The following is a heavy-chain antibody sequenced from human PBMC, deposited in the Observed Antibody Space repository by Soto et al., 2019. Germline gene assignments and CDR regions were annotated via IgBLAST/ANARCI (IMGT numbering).Heavy chain of an antibody. V-gene: IGHV2-70*01. CDR3: ARIRNTRGSGWYYFDY. CDR2: IDWGDEK. D-gene: IGHD6-19*01. CDR1: GFSLSTSGMC. Sequence: SGPTLVNPTQTLTLTYPFSGFSLSTSGMCVSWIRQPPGKALEWHALIDWGDEKYYNTSLKTRLTISKDTSKNQVVLTMTNMDPVDTATYYCARIRNTRGSGWYYFDYWGQGTLVTVSS. J-gene: IGHJ4*02.